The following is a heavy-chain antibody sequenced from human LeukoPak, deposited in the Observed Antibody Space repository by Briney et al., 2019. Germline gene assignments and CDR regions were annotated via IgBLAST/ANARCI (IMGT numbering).Heavy chain of an antibody. J-gene: IGHJ4*02. CDR3: ARGKYCSSTSCYTTWDY. Sequence: ASVKVSCKASGYTFTGYYMHWVRQAPGQGLEWMGWMNPNSGNTGYAQKFQGRVTITRNTSISTAYMELSSLRSEDTAVYYCARGKYCSSTSCYTTWDYWGQGTLVTVSS. CDR2: MNPNSGNT. V-gene: IGHV1-8*03. D-gene: IGHD2-2*02. CDR1: GYTFTGYY.